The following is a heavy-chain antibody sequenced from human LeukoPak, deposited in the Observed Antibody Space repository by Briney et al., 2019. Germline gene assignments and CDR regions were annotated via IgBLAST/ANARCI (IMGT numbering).Heavy chain of an antibody. J-gene: IGHJ5*02. D-gene: IGHD3-22*01. Sequence: PSETLSLTCTVSGGSMSNYYWTWIRQPAGKGLEWIGRIYTSGRTNYNPSLKSRVTMSLDTSKNQFSVKLSSATAADTAVYYCARISNYYDSSGYHNWFDPWGQGTLVTVSS. CDR2: IYTSGRT. CDR1: GGSMSNYY. CDR3: ARISNYYDSSGYHNWFDP. V-gene: IGHV4-4*07.